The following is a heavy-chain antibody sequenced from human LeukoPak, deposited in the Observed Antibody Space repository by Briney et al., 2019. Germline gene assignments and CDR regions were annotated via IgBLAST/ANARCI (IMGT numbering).Heavy chain of an antibody. CDR3: ARQSPLLWFGENYYFDY. D-gene: IGHD3-10*01. V-gene: IGHV4-39*01. CDR2: IYYSGST. CDR1: GGSISSSTYY. J-gene: IGHJ4*02. Sequence: PSETLSLACTVSGGSISSSTYYWGWIRQPPGKGLEWIGSIYYSGSTYYNPSLKSRVTISVDTSKNQFSLKLSSVTAADTAVYYCARQSPLLWFGENYYFDYWGQRALVTVSS.